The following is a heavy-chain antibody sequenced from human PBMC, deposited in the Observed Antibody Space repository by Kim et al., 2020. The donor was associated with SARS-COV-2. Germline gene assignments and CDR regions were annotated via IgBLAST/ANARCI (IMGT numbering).Heavy chain of an antibody. Sequence: GGSLRLSCAASGFTFSSYWMSWVHQAPGKGLEWVADIKQDGSEKYYVDSVKGRFTISRDNAKNSLYLQMNSLRAEDTAVYYCARVRAADFWSGYYFDCWGQGTLVTVSS. CDR3: ARVRAADFWSGYYFDC. CDR1: GFTFSSYW. D-gene: IGHD3-3*01. CDR2: IKQDGSEK. V-gene: IGHV3-7*01. J-gene: IGHJ4*02.